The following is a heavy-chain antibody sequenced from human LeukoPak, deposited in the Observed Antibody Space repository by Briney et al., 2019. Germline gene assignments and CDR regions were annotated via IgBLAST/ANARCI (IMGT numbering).Heavy chain of an antibody. CDR1: GFTFSDYY. D-gene: IGHD3-22*01. V-gene: IGHV3-11*04. Sequence: GGSLRLSCAASGFTFSDYYMSWIRQAPGKGLEWVSYISSSGSTIYYADSVKGRFTISRDNSKNTLYLQMNSLRAEDTAVYYCAKETYYYDSSGYFPLDYWGQGTLVTVSS. CDR3: AKETYYYDSSGYFPLDY. J-gene: IGHJ4*02. CDR2: ISSSGSTI.